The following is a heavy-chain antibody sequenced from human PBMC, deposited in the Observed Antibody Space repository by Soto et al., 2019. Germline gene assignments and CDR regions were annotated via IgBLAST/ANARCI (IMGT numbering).Heavy chain of an antibody. V-gene: IGHV2-70*04. Sequence: GSGPTLVNPTQTLTLTCTFSGFSLSTSGMRVSWIRQPPGKALEWLARIDWDDDKFYSTSLKTRLTISKDTSKNQVVLTMTNMDPVDTATYYCARMYGDYYDSSGYYYFDYWGQGTLVTVSS. J-gene: IGHJ4*02. CDR1: GFSLSTSGMR. CDR2: IDWDDDK. D-gene: IGHD3-22*01. CDR3: ARMYGDYYDSSGYYYFDY.